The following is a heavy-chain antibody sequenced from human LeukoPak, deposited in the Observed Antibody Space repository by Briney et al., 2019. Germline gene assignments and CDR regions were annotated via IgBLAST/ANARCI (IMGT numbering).Heavy chain of an antibody. D-gene: IGHD3-3*01. J-gene: IGHJ6*03. Sequence: TSVEVSCKPSGYTFTSYDINWVRQATGQGLEGMGGMNPNGGKAGYAQKFQGRVTMTRNTSISTAYMELSSLRSEDSAVYYCARSKRITIYGKYYMDVWGKGTTVTVSS. CDR2: MNPNGGKA. CDR3: ARSKRITIYGKYYMDV. CDR1: GYTFTSYD. V-gene: IGHV1-8*01.